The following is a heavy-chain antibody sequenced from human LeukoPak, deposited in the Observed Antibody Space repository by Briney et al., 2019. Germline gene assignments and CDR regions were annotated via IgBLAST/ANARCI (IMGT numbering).Heavy chain of an antibody. CDR3: ARPLHGYYTLDAFDI. J-gene: IGHJ3*02. CDR1: GYSFTSYW. Sequence: GESLKISCKGSGYSFTSYWIGWVRQMPGKGLEWMGIIYPGDSDTRYSPSFQGQVTISADKSISTAYLQWSSLKASDTAIFYCARPLHGYYTLDAFDIWGQGTMVTVSS. D-gene: IGHD3-3*01. V-gene: IGHV5-51*01. CDR2: IYPGDSDT.